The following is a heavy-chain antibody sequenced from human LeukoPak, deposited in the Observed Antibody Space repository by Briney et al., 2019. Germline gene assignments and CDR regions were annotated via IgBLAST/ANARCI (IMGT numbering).Heavy chain of an antibody. Sequence: ASVKVSCKASGYTFTSYGISWVRQAPGQGLEWMGWISAYNGNTNYAQKLQGRVTMTTDTSTSTAYMELRSLRSDDTAVHYCARSPAGDFWSGYYPPYHDYWGQGTLVTVSS. CDR2: ISAYNGNT. CDR3: ARSPAGDFWSGYYPPYHDY. V-gene: IGHV1-18*01. D-gene: IGHD3-3*01. J-gene: IGHJ4*02. CDR1: GYTFTSYG.